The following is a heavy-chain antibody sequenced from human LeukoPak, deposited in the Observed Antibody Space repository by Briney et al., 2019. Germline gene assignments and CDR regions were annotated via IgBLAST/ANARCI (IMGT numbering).Heavy chain of an antibody. CDR2: INHSGST. CDR3: ARGRPTSPYCSSTSCYWYSSSWAFDY. CDR1: GGSFSGYY. D-gene: IGHD2-2*01. V-gene: IGHV4-34*01. J-gene: IGHJ4*02. Sequence: SETLSLTCAVYGGSFSGYYWSWIRQPPGKGLEWIGEINHSGSTNYNPSLKSRVTISVDTSKNQFSLKLSSVTAADTAVYYCARGRPTSPYCSSTSCYWYSSSWAFDYWGQGTLVTVSS.